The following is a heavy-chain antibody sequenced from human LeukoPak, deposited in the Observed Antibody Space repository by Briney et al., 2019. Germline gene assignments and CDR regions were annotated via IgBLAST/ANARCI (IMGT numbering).Heavy chain of an antibody. V-gene: IGHV4-31*03. CDR3: VGDKGEPGGYYYYGMDV. CDR2: IYYSGST. D-gene: IGHD1-14*01. CDR1: GVSISSGPYY. J-gene: IGHJ6*02. Sequence: SQTLSLTCTVSGVSISSGPYYWSWIRQLPGKGLEWIGYIYYSGSTYYNPSLTSLKSRITMSLDTSKNQFSLKLSSVTAADTAGYCCVGDKGEPGGYYYYGMDVWGQGTTVTVSS.